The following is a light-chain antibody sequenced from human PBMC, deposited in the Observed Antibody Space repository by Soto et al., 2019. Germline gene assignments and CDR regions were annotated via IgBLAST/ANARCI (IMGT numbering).Light chain of an antibody. CDR1: QSISSY. V-gene: IGKV1-39*01. CDR3: QQSYSTPQT. Sequence: DIQITQSPSSLSASVGDRVTITCRASQSISSYLNWYQQKPGKAPKLLIYAASSLQSGVPSRFSGSGSWTDFTLTISSLQPEDFATYYCQQSYSTPQTFGQGTKVEIK. CDR2: AAS. J-gene: IGKJ1*01.